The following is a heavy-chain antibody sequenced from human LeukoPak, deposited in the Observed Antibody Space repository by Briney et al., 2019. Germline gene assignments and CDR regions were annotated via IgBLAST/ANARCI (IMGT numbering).Heavy chain of an antibody. Sequence: SETLSLTCTVSGGAISSYYWSWIRQPPGKGLEYIGYIYYDGSTNSNPSLKSRVTISVDTSKNQFSLKLSSVTAADTAVYYCARDKRVAVAGTYIYYYYMDVWGNGTTVTISS. D-gene: IGHD6-19*01. V-gene: IGHV4-59*12. CDR3: ARDKRVAVAGTYIYYYYMDV. CDR2: IYYDGST. CDR1: GGAISSYY. J-gene: IGHJ6*03.